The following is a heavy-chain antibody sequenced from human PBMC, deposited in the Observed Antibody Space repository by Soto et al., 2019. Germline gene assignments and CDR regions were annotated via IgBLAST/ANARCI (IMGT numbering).Heavy chain of an antibody. CDR2: VYFSGNT. V-gene: IGHV4-30-4*01. J-gene: IGHJ5*02. D-gene: IGHD3-22*01. CDR3: ARLGYDSSGYPIWFDP. Sequence: QVQLQESGPGLVKPSQTLSLTCTVSGGSISSGDYYWSWIRQPPGKGLEWIGYVYFSGNTDYNPSLKSRVTISVDTSKKQFSLRLTSVTVADTAVYYCARLGYDSSGYPIWFDPWGQGTLVTVSS. CDR1: GGSISSGDYY.